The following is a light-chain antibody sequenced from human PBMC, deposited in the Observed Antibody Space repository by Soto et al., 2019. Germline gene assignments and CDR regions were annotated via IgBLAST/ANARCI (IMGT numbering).Light chain of an antibody. CDR3: QQYGSSPYT. CDR1: QSVSISY. J-gene: IGKJ2*01. CDR2: AAS. V-gene: IGKV3-20*01. Sequence: EIVLTQSPGTLSLSPGERATLSCRASQSVSISYLAWYQQKPGQAPRLLIFAASSRATGIPDRFSGSVSGTDFTLTISRLEPEDFVVYYCQQYGSSPYTFGQGTKMEIK.